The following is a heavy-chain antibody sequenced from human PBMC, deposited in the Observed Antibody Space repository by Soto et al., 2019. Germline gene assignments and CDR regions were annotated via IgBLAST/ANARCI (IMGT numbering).Heavy chain of an antibody. Sequence: SETLSLTCAVYGGSYSGYYWSWIRQPPGKGLEWIGEINHSGSTNYNPSLKSRVTISVDTSKNQFSLKLSSVTAADTAVYYCAKSGRYCSGGSCSFDYWGQGTLVTVSS. V-gene: IGHV4-34*01. D-gene: IGHD2-15*01. CDR1: GGSYSGYY. CDR2: INHSGST. J-gene: IGHJ4*02. CDR3: AKSGRYCSGGSCSFDY.